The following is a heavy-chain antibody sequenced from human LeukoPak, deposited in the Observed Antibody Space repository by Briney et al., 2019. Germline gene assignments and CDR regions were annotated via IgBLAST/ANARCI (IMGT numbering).Heavy chain of an antibody. CDR3: ARMVSNSYGARDAFDI. J-gene: IGHJ3*02. V-gene: IGHV4-59*01. Sequence: SETLSLTCTVSGDSISIYYWNWIRQPPGKGLGWIGHIYDSGTTHYNPSLKSRVTISVDTSKNQFSPKLSSVTAADTAVYYCARMVSNSYGARDAFDIWGQGTMVTVSS. CDR2: IYDSGTT. CDR1: GDSISIYY. D-gene: IGHD5-18*01.